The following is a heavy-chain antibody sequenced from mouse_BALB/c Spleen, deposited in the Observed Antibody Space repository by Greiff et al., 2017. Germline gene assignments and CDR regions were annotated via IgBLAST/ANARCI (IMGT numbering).Heavy chain of an antibody. CDR3: TRSYDYPWFAY. CDR1: GYTFPSYW. J-gene: IGHJ3*01. V-gene: IGHV1-5*01. Sequence: VQLQQSGTVLSRPGASVKMSCKASGYTFPSYWMHWVKQRPGQGLEWIGAIYPGNSDTSYNQKFKGKAKLTAVTSTSTAYMELSSLTNEDSAVYYCTRSYDYPWFAYWGQGTLVTVSA. CDR2: IYPGNSDT. D-gene: IGHD2-4*01.